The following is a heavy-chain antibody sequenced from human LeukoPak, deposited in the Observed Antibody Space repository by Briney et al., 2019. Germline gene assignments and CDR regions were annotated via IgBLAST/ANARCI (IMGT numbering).Heavy chain of an antibody. CDR3: ARGPLGRNGDYFDY. D-gene: IGHD7-27*01. CDR1: GYTFTGYA. V-gene: IGHV1-3*01. CDR2: INAGNGNT. Sequence: GASVKVSCKASGYTFTGYAIQWVRQAPGQRLEWVGWINAGNGNTKYSQKFQGRATITRDTSANTVYMELSSLRSEDTAVYYCARGPLGRNGDYFDYWGQGTLVTVSS. J-gene: IGHJ4*02.